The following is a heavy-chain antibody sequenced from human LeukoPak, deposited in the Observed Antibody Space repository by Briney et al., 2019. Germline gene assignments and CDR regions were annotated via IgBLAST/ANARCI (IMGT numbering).Heavy chain of an antibody. CDR1: GFTVSSNY. CDR2: IYSGGST. V-gene: IGHV3-66*01. J-gene: IGHJ4*02. D-gene: IGHD3-9*01. CDR3: ARGSGRYDILTGYYPSSDFDY. Sequence: GGSLRLSCAASGFTVSSNYMSWVRQAPGKGLEWVSVIYSGGSTYYADSVKGRFTISRDNSKNTLYLQMNSLRAEDTAVYYCARGSGRYDILTGYYPSSDFDYWGQGTLVTVSS.